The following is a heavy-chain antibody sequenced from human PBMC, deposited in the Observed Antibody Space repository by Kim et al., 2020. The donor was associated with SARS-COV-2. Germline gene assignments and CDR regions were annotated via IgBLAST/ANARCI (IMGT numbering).Heavy chain of an antibody. Sequence: ASVKVSCKASGYTFTSYDINWVRQATGQGLEWMGWMNPNSGNTGYAQKFQGRVTMTRNTSISTAYMELSSRRSEDTAVYYCARRFGLVGATFDPWGQGTLVTVSS. V-gene: IGHV1-8*01. J-gene: IGHJ5*02. CDR1: GYTFTSYD. CDR3: ARRFGLVGATFDP. CDR2: MNPNSGNT. D-gene: IGHD6-19*01.